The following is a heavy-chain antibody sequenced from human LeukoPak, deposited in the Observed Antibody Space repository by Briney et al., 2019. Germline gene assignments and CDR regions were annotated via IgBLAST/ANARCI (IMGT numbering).Heavy chain of an antibody. J-gene: IGHJ4*02. D-gene: IGHD3-10*01. CDR1: GFTFSSYA. CDR3: ATALWFGNFFFDY. Sequence: GGSLRLSCAASGFTFSSYAMSWVRLAPGKGLEWVSGISGSGGNTYYADSVKGRFTISRDNYKNTLYLQMNSLRAEDTAVYYCATALWFGNFFFDYWGQGTLVTVSS. V-gene: IGHV3-23*01. CDR2: ISGSGGNT.